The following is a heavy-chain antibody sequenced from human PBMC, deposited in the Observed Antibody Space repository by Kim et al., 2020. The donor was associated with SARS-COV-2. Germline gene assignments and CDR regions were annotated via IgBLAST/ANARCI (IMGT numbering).Heavy chain of an antibody. CDR1: GFTLTDYY. CDR2: INPDSAGT. D-gene: IGHD3-22*01. Sequence: ASVKVSCKPSGFTLTDYYMHWVRQAPVQGLEWIGWINPDSAGTNYAPKFQGRVTVTRDTSINTAYMELTRLTSDDTAVYYCAREVQHSNSFDYWGQGTLV. CDR3: AREVQHSNSFDY. V-gene: IGHV1-2*02. J-gene: IGHJ4*02.